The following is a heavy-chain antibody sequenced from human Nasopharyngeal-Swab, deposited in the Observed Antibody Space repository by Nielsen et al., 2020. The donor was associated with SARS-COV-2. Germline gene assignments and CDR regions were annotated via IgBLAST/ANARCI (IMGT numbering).Heavy chain of an antibody. CDR2: IRSRVNSYAT. CDR3: ARVNPVSGSYYDAIDI. V-gene: IGHV3-73*01. D-gene: IGHD3-10*01. CDR1: GFSFSASS. Sequence: GGSLRLSCAASGFSFSASSMNWVRQASGKGLEWVGRIRSRVNSYATEYGVSVKGRFTISRDDSKNTAYLQMNSLKTEDTALYYCARVNPVSGSYYDAIDIWGQGTMVTVSS. J-gene: IGHJ3*02.